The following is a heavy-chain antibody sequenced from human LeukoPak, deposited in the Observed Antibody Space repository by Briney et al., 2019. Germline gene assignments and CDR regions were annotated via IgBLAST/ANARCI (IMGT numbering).Heavy chain of an antibody. V-gene: IGHV4-59*01. J-gene: IGHJ5*02. Sequence: SETLSLTCTVSGGSLSSYDWSWIRQPPGKGLEWMGYIYYSGSTNYNPSLESRGTMSVDTPKNQFSLKLTSVTAADTAVYYCAREGYCSSSSCNNWLDPWGQGTLVTVSA. CDR1: GGSLSSYD. D-gene: IGHD2-2*01. CDR3: AREGYCSSSSCNNWLDP. CDR2: IYYSGST.